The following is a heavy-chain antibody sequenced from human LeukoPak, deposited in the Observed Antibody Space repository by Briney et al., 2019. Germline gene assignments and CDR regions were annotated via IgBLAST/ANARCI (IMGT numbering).Heavy chain of an antibody. D-gene: IGHD1-7*01. CDR1: GYTFTGYG. Sequence: ASVKVSCKASGYTFTGYGISWVRQAPGQGLEWMGWISAYNGNTNYAQKLQGRVTMTTDTSTSTAYMELRSLRSDDTAVYYCARDSPQLRSLDYWGQGTLVTVSS. CDR3: ARDSPQLRSLDY. V-gene: IGHV1-18*01. J-gene: IGHJ4*02. CDR2: ISAYNGNT.